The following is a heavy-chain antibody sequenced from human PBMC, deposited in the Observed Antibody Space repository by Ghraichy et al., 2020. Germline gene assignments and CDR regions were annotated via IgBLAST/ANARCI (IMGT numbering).Heavy chain of an antibody. D-gene: IGHD2-21*02. CDR3: ARDRRGGDGHAFDI. CDR2: IYSDGNT. CDR1: GFAVSSNY. V-gene: IGHV3-53*01. J-gene: IGHJ3*02. Sequence: GGSLRLSCAASGFAVSSNYMNWLRQAPGKGLEWVSSIYSDGNTKYADSVRGRFTISRDNSKNSLYLQMNSLRDEDTAVYYCARDRRGGDGHAFDIWGQGTMVTVSS.